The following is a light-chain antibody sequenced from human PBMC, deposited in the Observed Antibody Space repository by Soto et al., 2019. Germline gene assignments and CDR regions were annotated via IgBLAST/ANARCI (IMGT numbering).Light chain of an antibody. CDR2: TNN. Sequence: QSVLTQPPSAPGTPGQSATVSCSGSSSNIGSYTVNWYQQLPGTAPKLLIYTNNQRPSGVPDRFSGSKSGTSASLAISGLQSEDEADYYCAAWDDSLSALYVFATGTKLTVL. J-gene: IGLJ1*01. CDR1: SSNIGSYT. CDR3: AAWDDSLSALYV. V-gene: IGLV1-44*01.